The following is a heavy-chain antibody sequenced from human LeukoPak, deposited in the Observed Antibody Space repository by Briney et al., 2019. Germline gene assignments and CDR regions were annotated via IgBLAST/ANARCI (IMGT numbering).Heavy chain of an antibody. Sequence: VASVKVSCKASGGTFSSYAISWVRQAPGQGLEWMGGIIPIFGTANYAQKFQGRVTITADKSTSTAYMELSSLRSEDTAVYYCARGGEAAAAAFGPWGQGTLATVSS. D-gene: IGHD6-13*01. J-gene: IGHJ5*02. CDR1: GGTFSSYA. V-gene: IGHV1-69*06. CDR2: IIPIFGTA. CDR3: ARGGEAAAAAFGP.